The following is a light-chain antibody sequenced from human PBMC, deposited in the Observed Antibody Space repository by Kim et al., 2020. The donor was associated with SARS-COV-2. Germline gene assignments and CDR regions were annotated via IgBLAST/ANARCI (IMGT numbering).Light chain of an antibody. CDR1: KSVTTY. CDR2: DAS. Sequence: EIVLTQSTATLSLSPGERATLSCRASKSVTTYLAWYQQKPGQAPRLLIYDASNRATGIPARFSGSGSGTDFTLTISSLEPEDFAFYYCHHRSDWPLTFGGGTKVDIK. CDR3: HHRSDWPLT. V-gene: IGKV3-11*01. J-gene: IGKJ4*01.